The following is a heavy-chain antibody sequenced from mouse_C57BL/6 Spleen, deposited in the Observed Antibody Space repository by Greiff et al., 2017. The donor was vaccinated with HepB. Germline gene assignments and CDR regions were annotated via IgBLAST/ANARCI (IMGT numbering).Heavy chain of an antibody. D-gene: IGHD1-1*01. Sequence: VQLQQSGPELVKPGASVKLSCKASGYTFTSYDINWVKQRPGQGLEWIGWIYPRDGSTKYNEKFKGKATLTVDTSSSTVYMELHSLTSEDSAVYFCARSDYGSDWYFDVWGTRTTVTVSS. CDR3: ARSDYGSDWYFDV. CDR2: IYPRDGST. CDR1: GYTFTSYD. J-gene: IGHJ1*03. V-gene: IGHV1-85*01.